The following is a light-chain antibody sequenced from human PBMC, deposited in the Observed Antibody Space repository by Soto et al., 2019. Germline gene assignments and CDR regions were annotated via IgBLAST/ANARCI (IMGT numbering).Light chain of an antibody. CDR2: DAS. CDR1: QSVSSY. V-gene: IGKV3-11*01. Sequence: EIVLTQSPATLSLSPGERSTLSCRASQSVSSYLAWYQQKPGQAPMLLIYDASNRATGIPARFSGSGSGTDFTLTISSLDPEDFAVYYCQQRSNWPPRITFGQGTRLEI. CDR3: QQRSNWPPRIT. J-gene: IGKJ5*01.